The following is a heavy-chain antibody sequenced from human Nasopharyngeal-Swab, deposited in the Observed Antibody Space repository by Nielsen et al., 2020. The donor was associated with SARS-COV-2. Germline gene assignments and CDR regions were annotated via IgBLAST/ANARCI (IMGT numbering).Heavy chain of an antibody. V-gene: IGHV3-74*01. CDR1: GFTFSSYW. CDR2: INSDGSST. CDR3: ARDTQWELSFDY. D-gene: IGHD1-26*01. J-gene: IGHJ4*02. Sequence: GESLKISCAASGFTFSSYWMNWVRQAPGKGLVWVSRINSDGSSTSYADSVKGRFTISRDNAKNTLYLQMNSLRAEDTAVYYCARDTQWELSFDYWGQGTLVTVSS.